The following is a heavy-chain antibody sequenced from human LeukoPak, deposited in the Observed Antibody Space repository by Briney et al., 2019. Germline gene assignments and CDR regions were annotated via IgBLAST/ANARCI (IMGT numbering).Heavy chain of an antibody. Sequence: GASVKVSCKASGGTFSSYAISWVRQAPGQGLEWMGGIIPIFGTANYAQKFQGRVTITADESTSTAYMELSSLRSEDTAVYYCAKDQKKYGGYYDSSGYPYDAFDIWGQGTMVTVSS. CDR1: GGTFSSYA. D-gene: IGHD3-22*01. J-gene: IGHJ3*02. V-gene: IGHV1-69*13. CDR3: AKDQKKYGGYYDSSGYPYDAFDI. CDR2: IIPIFGTA.